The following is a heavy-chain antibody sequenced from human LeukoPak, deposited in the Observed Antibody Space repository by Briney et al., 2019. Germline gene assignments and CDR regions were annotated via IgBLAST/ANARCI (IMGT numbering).Heavy chain of an antibody. CDR1: GYTFTSYA. CDR3: ARDGPYSSGWYSSRGIGAFDI. D-gene: IGHD6-19*01. V-gene: IGHV1-3*03. CDR2: INAGNGNT. Sequence: GASVKVSCKASGYTFTSYAMHWVRQAPGQRLEWMGWINAGNGNTKYSQEFQGRVTITRDTSASTAYMELSSLRSEDMAVYYCARDGPYSSGWYSSRGIGAFDIWGQGTMVTVSS. J-gene: IGHJ3*02.